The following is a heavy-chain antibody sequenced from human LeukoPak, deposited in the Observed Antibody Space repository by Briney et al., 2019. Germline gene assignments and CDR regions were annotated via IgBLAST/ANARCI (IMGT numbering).Heavy chain of an antibody. D-gene: IGHD2/OR15-2a*01. V-gene: IGHV1-8*01. CDR3: ASSMDDPYYYYYMDV. Sequence: ASVKVSCKASVYTFTSYDINWVRQATGQGLERMGWMNPNSDNTGYAQKFQGRVTMTRNTSISTAYMELSSLRSEDTAVYYCASSMDDPYYYYYMDVWGKGTTVTVSS. J-gene: IGHJ6*03. CDR1: VYTFTSYD. CDR2: MNPNSDNT.